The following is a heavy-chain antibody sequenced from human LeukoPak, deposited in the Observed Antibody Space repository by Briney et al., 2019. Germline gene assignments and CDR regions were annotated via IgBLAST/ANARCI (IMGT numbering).Heavy chain of an antibody. Sequence: ASVKVSCKTSGYTFRRNDLIWVRQAPGQGLEWMGWVSIYSGNTNYAQKFQGRVTMTTDTSTNTAYLELTSLRSDDTAVYYCARVVGLYSVGFNDYWGQGTLVTVSS. CDR1: GYTFRRND. CDR3: ARVVGLYSVGFNDY. J-gene: IGHJ4*02. D-gene: IGHD6-19*01. V-gene: IGHV1-18*01. CDR2: VSIYSGNT.